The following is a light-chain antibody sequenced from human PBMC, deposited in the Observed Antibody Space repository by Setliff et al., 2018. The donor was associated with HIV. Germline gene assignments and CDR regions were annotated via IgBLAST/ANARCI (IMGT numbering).Light chain of an antibody. CDR3: NSYTSSDTYV. Sequence: QSALTQPASVSGSPGQSITISCNGTSNDIGSYNYVSWYQQHPGKAPKLVIYDVAQRPSGGSSRFSGSKSGDTASLTISGLQTEDEADYYCNSYTSSDTYVFGTGTKATVL. CDR1: SNDIGSYNY. J-gene: IGLJ1*01. V-gene: IGLV2-14*03. CDR2: DVA.